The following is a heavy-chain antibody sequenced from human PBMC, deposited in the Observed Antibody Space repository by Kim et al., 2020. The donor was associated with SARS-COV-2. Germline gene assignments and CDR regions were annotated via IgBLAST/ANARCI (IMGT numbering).Heavy chain of an antibody. D-gene: IGHD5-12*01. Sequence: GGSLRLSCAASGFTFSSYAMNWVRQAPGKGLEWVADIKQDGSEKYYVDSVKGRFTISRDNAKNSLYLQMNSLRAEDTAVYYCARDVRLSICRRGLYYYYYYMDVWGQGTTVTVSS. CDR2: IKQDGSEK. CDR1: GFTFSSYA. CDR3: ARDVRLSICRRGLYYYYYYMDV. J-gene: IGHJ6*03. V-gene: IGHV3-7*01.